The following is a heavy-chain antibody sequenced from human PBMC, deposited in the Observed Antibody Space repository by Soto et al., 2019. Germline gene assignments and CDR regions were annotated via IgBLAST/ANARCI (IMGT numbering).Heavy chain of an antibody. CDR3: AREEGLQPRGFDP. CDR2: INAGNGNT. D-gene: IGHD1-1*01. V-gene: IGHV1-3*01. J-gene: IGHJ5*02. Sequence: ASVKVSCKASGYTFTSYAMNWVRQAPGQRLEWMGWINAGNGNTKYSQKFQGRVTITRDTSASTAYMELSRLRSDDTAVYYCAREEGLQPRGFDPWGQRSLVTGSS. CDR1: GYTFTSYA.